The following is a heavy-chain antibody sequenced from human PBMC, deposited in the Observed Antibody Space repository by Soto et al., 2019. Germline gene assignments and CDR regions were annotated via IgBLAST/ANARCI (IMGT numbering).Heavy chain of an antibody. CDR2: IYYSGST. CDR3: ASLAPSDMRPYYYYMDV. D-gene: IGHD2-15*01. CDR1: GGSISSYY. V-gene: IGHV4-59*08. J-gene: IGHJ6*03. Sequence: SETLSLTCTVSGGSISSYYWSWIRQPPGKGLEWIGYIYYSGSTNYNPSLKSRVTISVDTSKNQFSLKLSSVTAADTAVYYCASLAPSDMRPYYYYMDVWGKGTTVTVSS.